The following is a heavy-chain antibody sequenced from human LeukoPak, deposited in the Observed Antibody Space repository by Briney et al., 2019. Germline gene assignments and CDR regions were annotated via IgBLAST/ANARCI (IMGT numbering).Heavy chain of an antibody. J-gene: IGHJ5*02. V-gene: IGHV3-23*01. D-gene: IGHD6-13*01. Sequence: QTGGSLRLSCAASGFTFSSYAMSWVRQAPGKGLEWVSAISGSDGSTYYAGSVRGRFTISRDNSENILYLQLSNLRAEDTAVYHCVKKGNSWSPRFDPWGQGTLVTVSS. CDR2: ISGSDGST. CDR3: VKKGNSWSPRFDP. CDR1: GFTFSSYA.